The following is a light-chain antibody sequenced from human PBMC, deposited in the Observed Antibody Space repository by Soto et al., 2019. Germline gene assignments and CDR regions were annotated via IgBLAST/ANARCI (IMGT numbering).Light chain of an antibody. V-gene: IGKV3-15*01. CDR2: GAY. CDR1: QSVSSN. CDR3: QHYNNWPAWT. Sequence: EIVLTQSPGTLSFSPGERATLSCRASQSVSSNNLAWPQQKPGQAPRLLIYGAYTRATGIPARFSGSGSGTEFTLTISSLQSEDFAVYYCQHYNNWPAWTFGQGTKVDIK. J-gene: IGKJ1*01.